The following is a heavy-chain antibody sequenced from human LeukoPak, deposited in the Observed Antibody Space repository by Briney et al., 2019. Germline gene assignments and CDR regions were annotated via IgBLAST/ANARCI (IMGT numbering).Heavy chain of an antibody. D-gene: IGHD6-13*01. CDR1: GFTFSSYA. V-gene: IGHV3-23*01. CDR2: ISGSGGST. J-gene: IGHJ4*02. CDR3: ARASGIAAAGTGFDY. Sequence: PGGSLRLSCAASGFTFSSYAMSWVRQAPGKGLEWVSAISGSGGSTYYADSVKGRFTISRDNSKNTLYLQMNSLRAEDTAVYYCARASGIAAAGTGFDYWGQGTLVTVSS.